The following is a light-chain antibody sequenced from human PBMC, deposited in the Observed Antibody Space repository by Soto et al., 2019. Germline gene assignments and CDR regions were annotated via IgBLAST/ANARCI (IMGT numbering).Light chain of an antibody. CDR2: KAS. V-gene: IGKV1-5*03. J-gene: IGKJ4*01. CDR1: QSISSW. Sequence: DIQMTQSPSTLSASVGARVTITCRASQSISSWLAWYQQKPGKAPKLVIYKASSLESGVTSRFSGSGSGTEFTLIMSSLQPDDCATCYCQQYNSYSDSFGGGPKVEIK. CDR3: QQYNSYSDS.